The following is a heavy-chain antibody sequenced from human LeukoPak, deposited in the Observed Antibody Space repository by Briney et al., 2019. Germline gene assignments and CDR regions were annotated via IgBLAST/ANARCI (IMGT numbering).Heavy chain of an antibody. CDR1: GGSFSGYY. Sequence: PSETLSLTCAVYGGSFSGYYWSWIRQPPGKGLEWIGEINHSGSTNYNPSLESRVTISVDTSKNQFSLKLSSVTAADTAVYYCAYKLDYWGQGTLVTVSS. D-gene: IGHD1-14*01. CDR3: AYKLDY. CDR2: INHSGST. V-gene: IGHV4-34*01. J-gene: IGHJ4*02.